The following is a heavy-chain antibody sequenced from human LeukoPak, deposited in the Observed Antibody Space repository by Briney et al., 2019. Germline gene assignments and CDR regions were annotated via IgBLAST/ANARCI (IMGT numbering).Heavy chain of an antibody. CDR2: MNPNSGNT. V-gene: IGHV1-8*03. J-gene: IGHJ5*02. D-gene: IGHD6-13*01. CDR1: GYTFTSYD. Sequence: ASVKVSCKASGYTFTSYDINWVRQATGQGLEWMGWMNPNSGNTGYAQKFQGRVTITRNTSISTAYMELSSLRSEDTAVYYCARDVPAGNNWFDPWGQGTLVTVSS. CDR3: ARDVPAGNNWFDP.